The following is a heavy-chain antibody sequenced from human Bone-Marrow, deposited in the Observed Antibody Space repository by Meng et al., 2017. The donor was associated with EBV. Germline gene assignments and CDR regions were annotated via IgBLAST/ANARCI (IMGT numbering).Heavy chain of an antibody. CDR1: GGTFSSEA. V-gene: IGHV1-69*01. CDR2: LIPMSGAP. Sequence: QVKLVESGAEVEKLGAPVQVFCKTSGGTFSSEAISWVRQAPGQGLVWLGGLIPMSGAPYYAQNFQGRVTITADESTSTHYMELSNLRSEDTAMYYCASESGRGFTPDYWGQGTLVTVSS. D-gene: IGHD3-10*01. J-gene: IGHJ4*02. CDR3: ASESGRGFTPDY.